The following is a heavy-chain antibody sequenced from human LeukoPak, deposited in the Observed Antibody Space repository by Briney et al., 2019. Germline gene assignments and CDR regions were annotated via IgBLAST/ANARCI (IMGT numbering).Heavy chain of an antibody. D-gene: IGHD5-24*01. CDR1: GFTFSSYG. CDR2: ISGSGGST. J-gene: IGHJ6*03. CDR3: AKASRDGYNLLLYYYYMDV. V-gene: IGHV3-23*01. Sequence: PGGSLRLSCAASGFTFSSYGMSWVRQAPGKGLEWVSAISGSGGSTYYADSVKGRFTISRDNSKNTLYLQMNSLRAEDTAVYYCAKASRDGYNLLLYYYYMDVWGKGTTVTISS.